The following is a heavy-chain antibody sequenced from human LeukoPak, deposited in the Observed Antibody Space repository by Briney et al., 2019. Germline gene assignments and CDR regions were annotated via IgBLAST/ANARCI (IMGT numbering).Heavy chain of an antibody. D-gene: IGHD3-3*01. CDR2: ISAFNGNT. V-gene: IGHV1-18*01. Sequence: ASVKVSCKASGYTFTSYGISWVRQAPGQGLEWMGWISAFNGNTNYAQKLQGRVTMTRDTSTSTAYMELRSLGSDDTAVYYCARDADYDFWSGYRNWFDPWGQGTLVSVSS. CDR3: ARDADYDFWSGYRNWFDP. CDR1: GYTFTSYG. J-gene: IGHJ5*02.